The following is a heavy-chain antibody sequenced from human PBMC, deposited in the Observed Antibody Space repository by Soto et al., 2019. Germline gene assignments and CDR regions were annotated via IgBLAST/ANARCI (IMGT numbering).Heavy chain of an antibody. V-gene: IGHV1-46*01. CDR2: INPSGGST. Sequence: GASVKVSCKASGYTFTSYYMHWVRQAPGQGLEWMGIINPSGGSTSYAQKFQGRVTMTTDTSTSTAYMELRSLRSDDTAVYYCARDRRIVATTIPDYWGQGTLVTVSS. J-gene: IGHJ4*02. CDR3: ARDRRIVATTIPDY. CDR1: GYTFTSYY. D-gene: IGHD5-12*01.